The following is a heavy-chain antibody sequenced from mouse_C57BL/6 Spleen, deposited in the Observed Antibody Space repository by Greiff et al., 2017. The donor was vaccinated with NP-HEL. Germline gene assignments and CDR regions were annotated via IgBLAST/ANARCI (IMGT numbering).Heavy chain of an antibody. J-gene: IGHJ4*01. Sequence: QVQLQQSGAELVKPGASVKISCKASGYAFSSYWMNWVKQRPGKGLEWIGQIYPGDGDTNYNGKFKGKATLTADKSSSTAYMQLSSLTSEDSAVYCCARSAIYYGSSPHAMDYWGQGTSVTVSS. CDR1: GYAFSSYW. CDR2: IYPGDGDT. CDR3: ARSAIYYGSSPHAMDY. D-gene: IGHD1-1*01. V-gene: IGHV1-80*01.